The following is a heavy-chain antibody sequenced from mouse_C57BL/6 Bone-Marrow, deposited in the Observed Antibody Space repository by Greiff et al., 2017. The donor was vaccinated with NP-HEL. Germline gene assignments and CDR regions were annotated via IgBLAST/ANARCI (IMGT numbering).Heavy chain of an antibody. CDR3: ARDHAY. CDR2: ISYDGSN. J-gene: IGHJ3*01. Sequence: ESGPGLVKPSQSLSLTCSVTGYSITSGYYWNWIRQFPGNKLEWRGYISYDGSNNYNPSLKNRITITRDTSKNQFFLKLNSVTTEDTATYYCARDHAYWGQGTLVTVSA. CDR1: GYSITSGYY. V-gene: IGHV3-6*01.